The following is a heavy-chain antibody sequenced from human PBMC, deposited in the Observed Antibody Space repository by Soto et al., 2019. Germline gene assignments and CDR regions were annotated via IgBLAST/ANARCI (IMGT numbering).Heavy chain of an antibody. Sequence: QITLKESGPTLVKPTQTLTLTCTFSGFSLSSSGVGVGWIRQPPGTALEWLALIYWDDDKRYRASLKSRPTITKDTSKNQVVLTMTNMDPVDTGTYYCARNNYLNNCFDPWGQGTLVTVSS. CDR2: IYWDDDK. D-gene: IGHD1-1*01. CDR3: ARNNYLNNCFDP. CDR1: GFSLSSSGVG. V-gene: IGHV2-5*02. J-gene: IGHJ5*02.